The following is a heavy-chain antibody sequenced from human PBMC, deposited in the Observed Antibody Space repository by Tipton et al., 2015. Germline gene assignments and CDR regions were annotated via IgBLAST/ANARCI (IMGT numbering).Heavy chain of an antibody. CDR1: SDSISKYY. V-gene: IGHV4-59*01. D-gene: IGHD3-3*01. Sequence: LRLSCSVSSDSISKYYWSWIRQPPGKGLQWIGYISYTETSHYNPSLKSRVTISVDSSKNQFSLKLTSVTAADTAVYYCARDLEHGMDVWGQGTTVTVSS. CDR2: ISYTETS. CDR3: ARDLEHGMDV. J-gene: IGHJ6*02.